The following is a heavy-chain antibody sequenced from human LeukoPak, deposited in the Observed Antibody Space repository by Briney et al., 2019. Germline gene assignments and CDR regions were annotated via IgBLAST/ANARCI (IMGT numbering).Heavy chain of an antibody. D-gene: IGHD6-13*01. V-gene: IGHV3-30*03. CDR3: ARDPHIAAAGTIFDY. CDR1: GFTFSSYG. CDR2: ISYDGGKK. J-gene: IGHJ4*02. Sequence: PGRSLSLSCAASGFTFSSYGMHWVRQAPGKGLEWVAVISYDGGKKYYEDPVKGRFTISRDNAKNSLYLQMNGLRDEDSAVYYCARDPHIAAAGTIFDYWGQGTLVTVSS.